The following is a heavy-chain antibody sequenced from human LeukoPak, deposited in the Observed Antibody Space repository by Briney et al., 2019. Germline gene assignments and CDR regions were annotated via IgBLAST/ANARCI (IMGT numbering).Heavy chain of an antibody. J-gene: IGHJ4*02. Sequence: GGSLRLSCAASGFIFSSYEMNWVRQAPGKGLEWVSYISSSGSTIYYADSVKGRFTISRDNAKNSLYLQMNSLRAEDTAVYYCAKTYCGGDCYSSDYWGQGALVTVSS. CDR2: ISSSGSTI. V-gene: IGHV3-48*03. CDR3: AKTYCGGDCYSSDY. CDR1: GFIFSSYE. D-gene: IGHD2-21*02.